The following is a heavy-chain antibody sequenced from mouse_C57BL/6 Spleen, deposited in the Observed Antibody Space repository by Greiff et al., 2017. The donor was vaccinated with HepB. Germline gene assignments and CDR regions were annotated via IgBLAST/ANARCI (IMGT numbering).Heavy chain of an antibody. Sequence: EVKLVESGGGLVKPGGSLKLSCAASGFTFSSYTMSWVRQTPEKRLEWVATISGGGGNTYYPDSAKGRFTISRDNAKNTLYLQMSSLRSEDTALYYCARQGDYAWFAYWGQGTLVTVSA. CDR3: ARQGDYAWFAY. CDR2: ISGGGGNT. D-gene: IGHD2-4*01. CDR1: GFTFSSYT. V-gene: IGHV5-9*01. J-gene: IGHJ3*01.